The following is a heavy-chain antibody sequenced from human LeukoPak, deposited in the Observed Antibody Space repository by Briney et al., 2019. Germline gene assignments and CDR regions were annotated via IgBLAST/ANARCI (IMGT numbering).Heavy chain of an antibody. CDR1: GYTFNEYY. CDR3: ARGGLVCRGGSCYQLREGNYFDP. Sequence: PGASVKVSCKSSGYTFNEYYIYWMRQAPGQGLEWMGWINPDIGGTYYSQRFQGRVTMTSDSSINTAYMELSNLRSDDTALYYCARGGLVCRGGSCYQLREGNYFDPWGQGTLVTVS. CDR2: INPDIGGT. J-gene: IGHJ5*02. D-gene: IGHD2-15*01. V-gene: IGHV1-2*02.